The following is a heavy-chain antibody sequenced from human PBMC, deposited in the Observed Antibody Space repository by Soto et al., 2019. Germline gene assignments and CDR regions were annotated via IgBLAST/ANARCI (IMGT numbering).Heavy chain of an antibody. Sequence: ASVKVSCKASGYTFTSYGISWVRQAPGQGLEWMGWISAYNGNTNYAQKLQGRVTMTTDTSTSTAYMELRSLRSDDTAVYYCARGQGDTIFGVVNHFDYWGQGTLVTVSS. V-gene: IGHV1-18*01. D-gene: IGHD3-3*01. J-gene: IGHJ4*02. CDR2: ISAYNGNT. CDR1: GYTFTSYG. CDR3: ARGQGDTIFGVVNHFDY.